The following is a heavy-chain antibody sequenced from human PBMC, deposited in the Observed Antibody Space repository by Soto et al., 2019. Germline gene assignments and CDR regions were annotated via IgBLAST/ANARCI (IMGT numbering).Heavy chain of an antibody. Sequence: VASVKVSCKASGYTFTSYGISWVRQAPGQGLEWMGWISAYNGNTNYAQKLQGRVTMTTDTSTSTAYMELRSLRSDDTAVYYCARNLQYDSSGYPALSGSDYWGKGTLVTVSS. J-gene: IGHJ4*02. CDR2: ISAYNGNT. D-gene: IGHD3-22*01. CDR1: GYTFTSYG. CDR3: ARNLQYDSSGYPALSGSDY. V-gene: IGHV1-18*01.